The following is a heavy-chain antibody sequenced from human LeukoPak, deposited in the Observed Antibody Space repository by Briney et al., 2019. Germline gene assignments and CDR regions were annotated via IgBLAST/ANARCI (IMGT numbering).Heavy chain of an antibody. J-gene: IGHJ6*03. CDR1: GFTFSSYA. V-gene: IGHV3-30-3*01. Sequence: PGRSLRLSCAASGFTFSSYAMHWVRQAPGKGLEWVAVISYDGSNKYYADSVKGRFTISRDNSKNTLYLQMNSLRAEDTAVYYCASLNLYYMDVWGKGTTVTVSS. CDR3: ASLNLYYMDV. CDR2: ISYDGSNK.